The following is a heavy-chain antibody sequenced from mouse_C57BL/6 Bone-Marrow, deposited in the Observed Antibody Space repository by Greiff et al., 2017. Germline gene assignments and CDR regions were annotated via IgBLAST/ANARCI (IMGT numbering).Heavy chain of an antibody. CDR1: GFTFSSYG. CDR3: ARHSIYYDYDVRLFAY. Sequence: EVQLQQSGGDLVKPGGSLKLSCAASGFTFSSYGMSWVRQTPDKRLEWVATISSGGSYTYYPDSVKGRFTISSDTAKNTLYLQMSSLKSEDTAMYYCARHSIYYDYDVRLFAYWGQGLWSLSLQ. V-gene: IGHV5-6*01. J-gene: IGHJ3*01. CDR2: ISSGGSYT. D-gene: IGHD2-4*01.